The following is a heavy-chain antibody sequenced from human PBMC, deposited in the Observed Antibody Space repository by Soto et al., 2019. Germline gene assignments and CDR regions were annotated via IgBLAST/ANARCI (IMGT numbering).Heavy chain of an antibody. J-gene: IGHJ3*02. V-gene: IGHV5-51*01. D-gene: IGHD6-19*01. CDR2: IYPGDSDT. CDR1: GYSFTSYW. Sequence: GESLKISCKGSGYSFTSYWIGWVRQMPGKGLEWMGIIYPGDSDTRYSPSFQGQVTISADKSISTAYLQWSSLKASDTAMYYCARGRYISSGWYMDAFDIWGQGTMVTVSS. CDR3: ARGRYISSGWYMDAFDI.